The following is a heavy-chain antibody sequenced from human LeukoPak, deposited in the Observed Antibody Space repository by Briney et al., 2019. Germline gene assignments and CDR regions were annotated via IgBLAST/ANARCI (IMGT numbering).Heavy chain of an antibody. CDR3: ARLTGYCSSTSCPEPDSPNWFDP. CDR2: IYPGDSDT. CDR1: GYSFISYW. J-gene: IGHJ5*02. V-gene: IGHV5-51*01. D-gene: IGHD2-2*01. Sequence: KFGESLKISCKGSGYSFISYWIGWVRQMPGKGLEWMGIIYPGDSDTRYSPSFQGQVTISADKSISTAYLQWSSLKASDTAMYYCARLTGYCSSTSCPEPDSPNWFDPWGQGTLVTVSS.